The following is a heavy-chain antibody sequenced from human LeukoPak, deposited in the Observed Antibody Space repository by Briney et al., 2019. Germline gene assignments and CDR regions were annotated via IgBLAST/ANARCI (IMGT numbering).Heavy chain of an antibody. CDR2: IYYSGST. Sequence: SETLSLTCTVSGGSISSSSYYWGWIRQPPGKGLEWIGGIYYSGSTYYNPSLKSRVTISVDTSKNQFSLKLSSVTAADTAVYYCARDLGGGDSYLHEGDWGQGTLVTVSS. CDR3: ARDLGGGDSYLHEGD. J-gene: IGHJ4*02. CDR1: GGSISSSSYY. V-gene: IGHV4-39*07. D-gene: IGHD2-21*02.